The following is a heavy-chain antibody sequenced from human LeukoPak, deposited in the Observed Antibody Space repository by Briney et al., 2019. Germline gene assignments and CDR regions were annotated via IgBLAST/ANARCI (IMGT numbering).Heavy chain of an antibody. J-gene: IGHJ5*02. CDR3: ARGGYYGSGNDFRFDP. V-gene: IGHV4-4*07. CDR1: GGSSSRRY. CDR2: MYTSGST. D-gene: IGHD3-10*01. Sequence: PSETLSLTCTVSGGSSSRRYWSWIRQPAGKGLQWIGRMYTSGSTNYNPSLKGRVTMSVDTSKNQFSLRLSSVTAADTAIYYCARGGYYGSGNDFRFDPWGQGTLVTVSS.